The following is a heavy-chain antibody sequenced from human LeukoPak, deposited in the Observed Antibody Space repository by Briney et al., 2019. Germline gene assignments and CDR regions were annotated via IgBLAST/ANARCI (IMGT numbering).Heavy chain of an antibody. D-gene: IGHD3-16*01. CDR1: GSTFSGYW. CDR2: INSDGSTT. V-gene: IGHV3-74*01. J-gene: IGHJ4*02. CDR3: ARSGGGYFDY. Sequence: PGGSLRLSCAASGSTFSGYWMHWVRQAPRKGLVWVSRINSDGSTTSYADSVKGRFTISRDNAKNTLYLQMNSLIAEDTAVYYCARSGGGYFDYWGQGTLVTVSS.